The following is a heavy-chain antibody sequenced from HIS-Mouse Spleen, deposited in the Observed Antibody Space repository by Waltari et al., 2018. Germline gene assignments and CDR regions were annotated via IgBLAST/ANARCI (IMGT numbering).Heavy chain of an antibody. D-gene: IGHD6-13*01. J-gene: IGHJ2*01. Sequence: QLQLQESGPGLVKPSETLSLTCTVSGGSISSSSYSWGWIRQPPGKGLEWIGSIYYSGTTTYKPSRNSRVTISVDTSKNQCSLKLSSVTAADTAVYYCAREIPYSSSWYDWYFDLWGRGTLVTVSS. CDR1: GGSISSSSYS. CDR3: AREIPYSSSWYDWYFDL. CDR2: IYYSGTT. V-gene: IGHV4-39*07.